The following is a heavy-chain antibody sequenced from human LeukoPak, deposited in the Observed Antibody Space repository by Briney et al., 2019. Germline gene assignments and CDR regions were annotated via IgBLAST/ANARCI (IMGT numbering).Heavy chain of an antibody. CDR1: GGSISSYY. CDR2: IYYSGNI. D-gene: IGHD3-10*01. J-gene: IGHJ3*02. V-gene: IGHV4-59*01. CDR3: AKDVAPIRGVIITQDETFDI. Sequence: SETLSLTCTVSGGSISSYYWSWIRQPPGKGLEWIGYIYYSGNINYNPSLKSRVTISVDTSKNQVSLKLNSVTAADTAVYYCAKDVAPIRGVIITQDETFDIWGQGTMVIVSS.